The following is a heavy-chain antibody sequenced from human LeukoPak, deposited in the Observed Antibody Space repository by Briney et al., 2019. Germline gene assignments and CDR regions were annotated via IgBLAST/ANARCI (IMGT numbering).Heavy chain of an antibody. CDR3: ARADGSSWYIFDY. CDR2: ISGSGGST. CDR1: GFTFSSYG. J-gene: IGHJ4*02. Sequence: GGSLRLSCAASGFTFSSYGMSWVRQAPGKGLEWVSAISGSGGSTYYADSVKGRFTISRDNSKNTLYLQMNSLRAEDTAVYYCARADGSSWYIFDYWGQGTLVTVSS. V-gene: IGHV3-23*01. D-gene: IGHD6-13*01.